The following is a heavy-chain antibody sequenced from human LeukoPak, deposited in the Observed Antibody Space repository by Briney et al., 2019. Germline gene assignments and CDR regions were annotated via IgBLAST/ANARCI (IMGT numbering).Heavy chain of an antibody. CDR1: GGSFSGYY. V-gene: IGHV4-34*01. Sequence: PSGTLSLTCAVYGGSFSGYYWSWIRQPPGKGLEWVGEINHSGSTNYNPSLKSRVTISVDTSKNQFSLKLSSVTAADTAVYYCARGLGSSLRGAFDIWGQGTMVTVSS. CDR2: INHSGST. D-gene: IGHD6-6*01. CDR3: ARGLGSSLRGAFDI. J-gene: IGHJ3*02.